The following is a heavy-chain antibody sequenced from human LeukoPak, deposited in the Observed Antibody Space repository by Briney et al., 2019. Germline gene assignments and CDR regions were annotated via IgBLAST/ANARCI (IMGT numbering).Heavy chain of an antibody. CDR3: VKDRVFEIEVDDH. J-gene: IGHJ4*02. D-gene: IGHD3-10*02. Sequence: GGSLRLSCAASGFTFRNFGISWIRQARGKGLEWVSAVSGSGDRTYYADSVKGRFTISRDNSKNTVDLQMNSLRAEDTAVYYCVKDRVFEIEVDDHWGQGTLVTVSS. CDR1: GFTFRNFG. V-gene: IGHV3-23*01. CDR2: VSGSGDRT.